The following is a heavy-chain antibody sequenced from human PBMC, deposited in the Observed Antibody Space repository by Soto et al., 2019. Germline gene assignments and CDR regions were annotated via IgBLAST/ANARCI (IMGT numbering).Heavy chain of an antibody. CDR2: MNPNSGNT. CDR1: GYTFTSYD. J-gene: IGHJ4*02. Sequence: GASVKGYCKASGYTFTSYDINWVRQATGQGLEWMGWMNPNSGNTGYAQKFQGRVTMTRNTSISTAYMELSSLRSEDTAVYYCARARRHIVVVTAEYYFDYWGQGTLVTVSS. V-gene: IGHV1-8*01. D-gene: IGHD2-21*02. CDR3: ARARRHIVVVTAEYYFDY.